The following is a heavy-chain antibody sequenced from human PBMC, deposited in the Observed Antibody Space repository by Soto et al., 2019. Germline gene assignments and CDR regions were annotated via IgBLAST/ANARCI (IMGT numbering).Heavy chain of an antibody. J-gene: IGHJ4*02. CDR2: IKQDGSEK. D-gene: IGHD5-18*01. V-gene: IGHV3-7*01. CDR1: GFTFSGHW. CDR3: AMHTSMRSYFDY. Sequence: GGSLRLSCAASGFTFSGHWMSWVRQAPGKGLEWVANIKQDGSEKYYVDSVKGRFTISRDNAKKSLCLQMNSLRAEDTAVYYCAMHTSMRSYFDYWGQGTLVTVSS.